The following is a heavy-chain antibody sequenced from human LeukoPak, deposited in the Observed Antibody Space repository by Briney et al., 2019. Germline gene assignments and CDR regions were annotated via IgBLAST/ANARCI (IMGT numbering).Heavy chain of an antibody. CDR2: INPTTSDT. Sequence: ASVKVSCKASGYTFSGYYMHWVRQAAGQGHEWMGWINPTTSDTQYAQEFQGRVTLTSDTSISTAYMELNRLRSDDTAIYYCAKVIAGAVAFDYWGQGTPVTVSS. J-gene: IGHJ4*02. V-gene: IGHV1-2*02. D-gene: IGHD6-19*01. CDR3: AKVIAGAVAFDY. CDR1: GYTFSGYY.